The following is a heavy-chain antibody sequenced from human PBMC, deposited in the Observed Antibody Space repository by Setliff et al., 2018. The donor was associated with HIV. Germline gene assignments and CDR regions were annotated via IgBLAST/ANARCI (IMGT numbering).Heavy chain of an antibody. V-gene: IGHV4-34*01. Sequence: SETLSLTCAVYGETFNGYFWTWIRQSPGKGLEWIGELNHSGNINQNPSLKSRFTLSVDTSKNQFSLRLNSVTAADTAVYYCARDRTPKRGYTYREPDFDSWGQGTLVTVSS. J-gene: IGHJ4*02. CDR1: GETFNGYF. CDR3: ARDRTPKRGYTYREPDFDS. D-gene: IGHD3-22*01. CDR2: LNHSGNI.